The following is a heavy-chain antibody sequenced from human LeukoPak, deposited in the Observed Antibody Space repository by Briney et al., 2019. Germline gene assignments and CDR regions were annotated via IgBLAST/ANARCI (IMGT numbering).Heavy chain of an antibody. CDR3: ARDGDMYYFDY. Sequence: SETLSLTCTVSGGSISSGAYYWSWIRQPPGKGLEWIGYIYYSGSTYYNPSLKSRVTISVDTSKNQFSLKLSSVTAADTAVHYCARDGDMYYFDYWGQGTLVTVSS. J-gene: IGHJ4*02. CDR1: GGSISSGAYY. D-gene: IGHD2-15*01. CDR2: IYYSGST. V-gene: IGHV4-31*03.